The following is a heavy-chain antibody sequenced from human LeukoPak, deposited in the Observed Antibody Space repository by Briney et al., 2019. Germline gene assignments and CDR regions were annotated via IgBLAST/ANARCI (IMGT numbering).Heavy chain of an antibody. CDR1: GFTFSNYG. J-gene: IGHJ6*02. V-gene: IGHV3-30*12. CDR2: ISYDGNNP. D-gene: IGHD3-10*01. CDR3: ALYYYGSRGAYYYYGMDV. Sequence: GGSLRLSCAASGFTFSNYGMHWVRQAPGKGLEWVAFISYDGNNPHYADSVKGRFTISRDNSKNTLYLQMNSLRAEDTAVYYCALYYYGSRGAYYYYGMDVWGQGTTVTVSS.